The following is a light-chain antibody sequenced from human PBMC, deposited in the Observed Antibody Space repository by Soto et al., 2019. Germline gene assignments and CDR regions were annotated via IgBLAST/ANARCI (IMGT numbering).Light chain of an antibody. J-gene: IGKJ5*01. CDR2: AAS. CDR1: QDISDD. Sequence: LTQSPSSLSASVGDRITITCRASQDISDDLVWFQQKPGKAPKLLIYAASILQTGVPSRFSGSGSGSAFSLTITSLQPEDFATYYCLQDYSSPITFGQRTRLAI. V-gene: IGKV1-6*02. CDR3: LQDYSSPIT.